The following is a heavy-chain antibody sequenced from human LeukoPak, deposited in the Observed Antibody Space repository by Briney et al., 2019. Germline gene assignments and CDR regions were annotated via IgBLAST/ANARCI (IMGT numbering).Heavy chain of an antibody. J-gene: IGHJ4*02. Sequence: GGSLRPSCAASGFTFSSYAMHWVRQAPGKGLEWVAVISYDGSNKYYADSVKGRFTISRDNSKNTLYLQMNSLRAEDTAVYYCASRFDWGQGTLVTVSS. CDR1: GFTFSSYA. CDR2: ISYDGSNK. CDR3: ASRFD. V-gene: IGHV3-30-3*01.